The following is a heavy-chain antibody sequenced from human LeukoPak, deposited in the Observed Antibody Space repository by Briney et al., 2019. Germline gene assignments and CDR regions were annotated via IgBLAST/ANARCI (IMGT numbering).Heavy chain of an antibody. CDR2: IYYSGST. Sequence: SETLSLTCTVSGGSISSYYWSWIRQPPGKGLEWIGYIYYSGSTNYNPSLKSRVTISVDTSKNQFSLKLSSVTAADTAVYYCARLEYSSSSGPFDHWGQGTLVTVSS. V-gene: IGHV4-59*01. CDR1: GGSISSYY. CDR3: ARLEYSSSSGPFDH. J-gene: IGHJ4*02. D-gene: IGHD6-6*01.